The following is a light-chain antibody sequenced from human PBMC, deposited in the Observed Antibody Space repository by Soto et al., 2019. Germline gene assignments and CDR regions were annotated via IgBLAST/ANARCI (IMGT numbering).Light chain of an antibody. V-gene: IGLV3-21*02. J-gene: IGLJ1*01. Sequence: SYELTQPPSVSVAPGQTATISCGENNIDSRTVHWYQQKPGQAPLLVVYDNSFRPSAIPSRFSGSNSGNTATLTISRVEAGDEADYYCQVWDNVDDHIYVFGTGTKVTVL. CDR2: DNS. CDR1: NIDSRT. CDR3: QVWDNVDDHIYV.